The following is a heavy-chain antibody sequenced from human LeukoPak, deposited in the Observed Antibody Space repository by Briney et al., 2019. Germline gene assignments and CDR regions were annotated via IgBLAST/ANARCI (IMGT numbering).Heavy chain of an antibody. CDR1: GFIFSSYG. J-gene: IGHJ4*02. D-gene: IGHD2-2*01. Sequence: PGRSLRLSCAASGFIFSSYGMHWARQAPGKGLEWVAVISYDGSNKYYADSVKGRFTISRDNSKNTLYLQMHSLRAEDTAVYYCAKDLPSAPQIDYWGQGTLVTVSS. CDR2: ISYDGSNK. CDR3: AKDLPSAPQIDY. V-gene: IGHV3-30*18.